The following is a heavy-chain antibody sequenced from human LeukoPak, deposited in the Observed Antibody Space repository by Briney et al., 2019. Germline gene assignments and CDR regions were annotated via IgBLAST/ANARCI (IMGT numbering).Heavy chain of an antibody. V-gene: IGHV3-9*01. J-gene: IGHJ3*02. Sequence: SLRLSCAASGFTFDDYAMHWVRQAPGKGLEWVSGISWNSGSIGYADSVKGRFTISRDNAKNSLYLQMNSLRAEDTALYYCAKLARGDAFDIWGQGTMVTVSS. CDR2: ISWNSGSI. CDR3: AKLARGDAFDI. CDR1: GFTFDDYA.